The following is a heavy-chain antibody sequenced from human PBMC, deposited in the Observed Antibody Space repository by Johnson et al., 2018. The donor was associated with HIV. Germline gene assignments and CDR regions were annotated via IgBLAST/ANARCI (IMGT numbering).Heavy chain of an antibody. Sequence: VQLVESGGGLVQPGGYLRLSCAASGFTFSTYWMNWVRQAPGKGLVWVSRLNSDGSRTDYADSVKGRFTISRDNAKNTLYLQMNSLRAEDTAVYYCTRGRHSLDAFDVWGQGTMVTVAS. V-gene: IGHV3-74*01. CDR3: TRGRHSLDAFDV. CDR1: GFTFSTYW. CDR2: LNSDGSRT. D-gene: IGHD2-21*01. J-gene: IGHJ3*01.